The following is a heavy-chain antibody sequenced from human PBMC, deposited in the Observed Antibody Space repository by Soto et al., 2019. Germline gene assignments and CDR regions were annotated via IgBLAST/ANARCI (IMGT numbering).Heavy chain of an antibody. Sequence: GGSLRLSCAASGFTFTTYAMNWVRQAPGKGLEWVSTISGSGGSTYYADSVKGRFTISRANSKNTLYLQMNSLRVEDSAVYYCAKDGITTAGPRYNWFDPWGQGTLVTVSS. J-gene: IGHJ5*02. D-gene: IGHD6-13*01. CDR1: GFTFTTYA. V-gene: IGHV3-23*01. CDR2: ISGSGGST. CDR3: AKDGITTAGPRYNWFDP.